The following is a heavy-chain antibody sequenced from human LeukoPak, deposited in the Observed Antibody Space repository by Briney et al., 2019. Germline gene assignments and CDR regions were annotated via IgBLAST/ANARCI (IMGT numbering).Heavy chain of an antibody. D-gene: IGHD6-13*01. J-gene: IGHJ3*02. CDR1: GGTFSSYA. CDR2: IIPIFGTA. CDR3: ALTRSSSWYDAFDI. Sequence: SVKVSCKASGGTFSSYAISWVRQAPGQGLEWMGGIIPIFGTANYAQKFQGRVTITTDESTSTAYMELSSLRSEDTAVYCCALTRSSSWYDAFDIWGQGTMVTVSS. V-gene: IGHV1-69*05.